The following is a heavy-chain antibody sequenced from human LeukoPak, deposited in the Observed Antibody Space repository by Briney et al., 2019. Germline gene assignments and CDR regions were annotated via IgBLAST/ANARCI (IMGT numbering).Heavy chain of an antibody. CDR3: AKERQTGDYFTSDS. Sequence: HPGGSLRLSCAASGFTFSSYTMIWVRQAPGKGLEWVSAVNSRGVTYYPGSVKGRFTTSRDNSKNTLYLQMNSLRVEDTAIYFCAKERQTGDYFTSDSWGQGTLVTVSS. J-gene: IGHJ4*02. D-gene: IGHD4-17*01. CDR2: VNSRGVT. CDR1: GFTFSSYT. V-gene: IGHV3-23*01.